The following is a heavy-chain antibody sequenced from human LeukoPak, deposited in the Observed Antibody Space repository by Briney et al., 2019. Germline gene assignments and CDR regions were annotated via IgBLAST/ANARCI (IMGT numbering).Heavy chain of an antibody. Sequence: SQTLSLTCTVSGGSISSGGYYCSWIRQHPGKGLEWIGYIYYSGSTYYNPSLKSRVTISVDTSKNQFSLKLSSVTAADTAVYYCARESGEGDYDSSGYYSNWFDPWGQGTLVTVSS. D-gene: IGHD3-22*01. CDR3: ARESGEGDYDSSGYYSNWFDP. V-gene: IGHV4-31*03. CDR1: GGSISSGGYY. CDR2: IYYSGST. J-gene: IGHJ5*02.